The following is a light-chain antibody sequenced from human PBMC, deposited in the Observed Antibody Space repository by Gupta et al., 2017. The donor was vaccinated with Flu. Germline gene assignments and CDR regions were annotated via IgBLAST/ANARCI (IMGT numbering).Light chain of an antibody. V-gene: IGLV2-14*03. J-gene: IGLJ1*01. CDR2: DVR. CDR3: SSDASGYTRHV. CDR1: ISDVGGYND. Sequence: QSALTQPASVSGSPGHSITISCTRTISDVGGYNDVSWYQQPPGTAHKLLIYDVRSRPSGVSNRFAGSKSGNTAPLTSSGLHNDDEVDYYCSSDASGYTRHVFGTGTKVTVL.